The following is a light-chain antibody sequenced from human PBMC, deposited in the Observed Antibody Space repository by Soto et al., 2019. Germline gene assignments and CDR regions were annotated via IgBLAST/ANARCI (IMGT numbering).Light chain of an antibody. Sequence: DIVRTQSPDSLAVSLGERATINCKSSQSVLYNSNDKNYLAWYQQKPGEPPKLLIYWASTRESGVPDRFSGSGSGTDFTLTISSLQAEDVAVYYCQQYYSTPQTFGQGTKLEIK. J-gene: IGKJ2*01. CDR3: QQYYSTPQT. V-gene: IGKV4-1*01. CDR2: WAS. CDR1: QSVLYNSNDKNY.